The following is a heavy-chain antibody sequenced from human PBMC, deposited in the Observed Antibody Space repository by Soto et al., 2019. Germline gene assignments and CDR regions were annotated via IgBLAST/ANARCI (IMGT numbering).Heavy chain of an antibody. CDR3: AKLQLRYSSSWYAFDI. Sequence: GGSLRLSCAASGFTFDDYAMHWVRQAPGKGLEWVSGISWNSGSIGYADSVKGRFTISRDNAKNSLYLQMNSLRAEDTALYYCAKLQLRYSSSWYAFDIWGQETMVTVSS. D-gene: IGHD6-13*01. J-gene: IGHJ3*02. CDR1: GFTFDDYA. CDR2: ISWNSGSI. V-gene: IGHV3-9*01.